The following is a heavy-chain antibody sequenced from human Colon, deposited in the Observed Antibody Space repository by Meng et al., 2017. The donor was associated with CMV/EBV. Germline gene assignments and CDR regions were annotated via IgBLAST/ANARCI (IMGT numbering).Heavy chain of an antibody. V-gene: IGHV5-51*01. D-gene: IGHD1-26*01. CDR1: GYSFSKCW. CDR3: ARQNTGNYDH. CDR2: IYPGDSDT. J-gene: IGHJ5*02. Sequence: ISCKTAGYSFSKCWVAWVRQVPGKGLEWIGIIYPGDSDTTYSPSFDGQVSISADKSISTAYLQWSSLKASDTALYYCARQNTGNYDHWGQGTLVTVSS.